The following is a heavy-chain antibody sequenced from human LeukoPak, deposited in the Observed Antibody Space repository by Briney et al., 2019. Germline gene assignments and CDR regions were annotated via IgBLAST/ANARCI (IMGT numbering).Heavy chain of an antibody. Sequence: PGGSLRLSCAASGFTFSRYWMYWVRQAPGKGLERVSGINWNGARTGYADSVRGRFTISRNNAKNSLYLQMKSLRAEDTALYYCARVGAATIDYYYYAMDVWGQGTTVTVSS. V-gene: IGHV3-20*04. D-gene: IGHD5-24*01. CDR3: ARVGAATIDYYYYAMDV. CDR1: GFTFSRYW. J-gene: IGHJ6*02. CDR2: INWNGART.